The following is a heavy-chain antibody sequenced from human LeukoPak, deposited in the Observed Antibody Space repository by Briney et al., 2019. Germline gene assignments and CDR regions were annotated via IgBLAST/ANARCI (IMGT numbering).Heavy chain of an antibody. Sequence: ASVKVSCKASGYTFTGCYMHWVRQAPGQGLEWMGWINPNSGGTNYAQKFQGRVTMTRDTSISTAYMELSRLRSDDTAVYYCARPRLAMVRGRANQWWFDAWGQGTLVTVSS. CDR1: GYTFTGCY. D-gene: IGHD3-10*01. J-gene: IGHJ5*02. CDR2: INPNSGGT. CDR3: ARPRLAMVRGRANQWWFDA. V-gene: IGHV1-2*02.